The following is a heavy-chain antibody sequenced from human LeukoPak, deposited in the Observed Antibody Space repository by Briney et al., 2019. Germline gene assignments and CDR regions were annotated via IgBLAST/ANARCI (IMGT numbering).Heavy chain of an antibody. CDR2: VNQSGST. Sequence: SETLSLTCAVYGGSFSGYYWSWIRQPPGKGLEWIGEVNQSGSTNYNPSLKSRVSISVDTSKNQVSLKLSSVTAADTAVYYCARGIALNDYSNYRFDYWGQGTLVTVSS. D-gene: IGHD4-11*01. CDR1: GGSFSGYY. J-gene: IGHJ4*02. V-gene: IGHV4-34*01. CDR3: ARGIALNDYSNYRFDY.